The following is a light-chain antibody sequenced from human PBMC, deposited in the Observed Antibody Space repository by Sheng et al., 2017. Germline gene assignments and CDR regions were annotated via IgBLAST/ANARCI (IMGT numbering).Light chain of an antibody. CDR2: GAS. CDR1: QSVSSSH. J-gene: IGKJ2*02. Sequence: EIVLTQSPGTLSLSPGERATLSCRASQSVSSSHLAWYQQKPRQAPRLLIYGASSRATGIPDRFSGSGSGTDFTLTISRLEPEDFAVYYCQQYGSSPCTFGQGTKLEI. V-gene: IGKV3-20*01. CDR3: QQYGSSPCT.